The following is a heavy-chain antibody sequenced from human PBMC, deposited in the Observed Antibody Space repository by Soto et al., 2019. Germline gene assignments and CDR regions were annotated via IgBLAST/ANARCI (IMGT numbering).Heavy chain of an antibody. J-gene: IGHJ6*02. Sequence: PGGSLRLSCAASGFTFSSYGLHWVRQAPGTGLEWVAVISYDGSNKYYADSVKGRFTISRDNSKNTLYLQMNSLRAEDTAVYYCAKVGYCSSTSCYTDYYGMDVWGQGTTVTVSS. CDR3: AKVGYCSSTSCYTDYYGMDV. CDR1: GFTFSSYG. CDR2: ISYDGSNK. V-gene: IGHV3-30*18. D-gene: IGHD2-2*02.